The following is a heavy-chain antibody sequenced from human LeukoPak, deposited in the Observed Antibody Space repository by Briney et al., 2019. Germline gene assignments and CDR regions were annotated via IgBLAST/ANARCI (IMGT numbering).Heavy chain of an antibody. Sequence: GGSLRLSCAASGFTFSSYSMTWVRQPPGKGLEGVSSITCSGGSTYYAASVKRRSTISRTNNNNTLYMLISSLTAENTAVYYCGRRYGGSSGLYNIDYWGQGTLVTVSS. V-gene: IGHV3-23*01. J-gene: IGHJ4*02. D-gene: IGHD1-26*01. CDR1: GFTFSSYS. CDR3: GRRYGGSSGLYNIDY. CDR2: ITCSGGST.